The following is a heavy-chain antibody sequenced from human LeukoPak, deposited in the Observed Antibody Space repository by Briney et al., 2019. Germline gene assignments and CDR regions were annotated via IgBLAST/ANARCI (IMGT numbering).Heavy chain of an antibody. V-gene: IGHV3-21*01. CDR2: ISSSSSYI. D-gene: IGHD5-12*01. CDR3: ARKGAGYSGYGIDY. J-gene: IGHJ4*02. CDR1: GFTFSSYS. Sequence: GGSLRLSCAASGFTFSSYSMNWVRQAPGKGLEWDSSISSSSSYIYYADSVKGRFTISRDDAKNSLYLQMNSLRAEDTAVYYCARKGAGYSGYGIDYWGQGTLVTVSS.